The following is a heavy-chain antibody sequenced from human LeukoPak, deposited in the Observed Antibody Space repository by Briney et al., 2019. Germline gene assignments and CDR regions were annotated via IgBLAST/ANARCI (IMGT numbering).Heavy chain of an antibody. CDR1: GFPFSNYG. D-gene: IGHD3-10*01. Sequence: GGSLRLSCAASGFPFSNYGMNWVRQAPGKGLEWVSFTDTSGKYIYYGDSVKGRFTISRDNAKNLLFLQMNGLRAENTAVYYCARGRSITLLRGVAMSDGFDIWGQGAMVAVSS. J-gene: IGHJ3*02. V-gene: IGHV3-21*06. CDR2: TDTSGKYI. CDR3: ARGRSITLLRGVAMSDGFDI.